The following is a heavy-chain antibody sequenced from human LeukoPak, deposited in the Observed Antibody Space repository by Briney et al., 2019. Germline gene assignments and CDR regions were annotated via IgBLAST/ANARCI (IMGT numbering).Heavy chain of an antibody. Sequence: GGSLRLSCAASKFTFSGYWMTWVRQAPGKGLEWVANINQDGSEKYYADSVKGRLTISRDTAKNSVYLQMDSLRAEDTAIYYCTRGRGWCDYWGRGTLVTVSS. D-gene: IGHD6-19*01. CDR3: TRGRGWCDY. CDR1: KFTFSGYW. CDR2: INQDGSEK. V-gene: IGHV3-7*03. J-gene: IGHJ4*02.